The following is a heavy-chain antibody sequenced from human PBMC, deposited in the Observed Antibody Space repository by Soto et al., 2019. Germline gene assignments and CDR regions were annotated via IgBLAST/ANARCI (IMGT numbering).Heavy chain of an antibody. Sequence: SETLSLTCSVSGDAISNYYWSWIRQTPGRGLEWIANIYYTGTTFYNPSLRSRVSMTIDASKNRFSLNLSSVTASDTALYYCARHEYVSSSYDLLDVWGRGTMVTVSS. J-gene: IGHJ3*01. CDR3: ARHEYVSSSYDLLDV. CDR2: IYYTGTT. V-gene: IGHV4-59*04. D-gene: IGHD3-22*01. CDR1: GDAISNYY.